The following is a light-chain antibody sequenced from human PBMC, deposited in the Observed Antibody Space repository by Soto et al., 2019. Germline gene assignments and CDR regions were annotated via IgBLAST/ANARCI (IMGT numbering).Light chain of an antibody. V-gene: IGKV3-20*01. CDR2: GAS. J-gene: IGKJ1*01. Sequence: EIVLTQSPGTLSLSPGERATLSCRASQNVSSSYLAWYQQKPGQAPRLLIYGASSRATGIPDRFSGSGSGTDFTLTISRLEPEDSATYYCQHYNSYSEAFGQGTKVELK. CDR1: QNVSSSY. CDR3: QHYNSYSEA.